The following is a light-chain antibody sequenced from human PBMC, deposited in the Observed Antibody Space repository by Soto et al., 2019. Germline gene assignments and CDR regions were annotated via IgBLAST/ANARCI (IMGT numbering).Light chain of an antibody. J-gene: IGKJ5*01. CDR3: QQRSNWPLIT. Sequence: EIVLSQSPATLSLSPGERATLSCRASQSVNSNLAWYQQKPGQAPRLLIYDASNRATGIPARFSGSGSGTDFTLTISSLEPEDFAVYYCQQRSNWPLITFGQGTRL. CDR2: DAS. V-gene: IGKV3-11*01. CDR1: QSVNSN.